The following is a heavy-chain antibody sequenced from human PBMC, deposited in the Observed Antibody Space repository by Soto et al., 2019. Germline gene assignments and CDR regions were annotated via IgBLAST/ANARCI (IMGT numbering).Heavy chain of an antibody. CDR3: ARDGYSGYSGYYYGMDV. D-gene: IGHD5-12*01. V-gene: IGHV1-2*02. Sequence: ASVKVSCKASGYTFTGYYMHWVRQAPGQGLEWMGWINPNSGGTNYAQKFQGRVTMTRDTSISTAYMELSRLRSDDTAVYCCARDGYSGYSGYYYGMDVWGQGTTVTVSS. CDR2: INPNSGGT. CDR1: GYTFTGYY. J-gene: IGHJ6*02.